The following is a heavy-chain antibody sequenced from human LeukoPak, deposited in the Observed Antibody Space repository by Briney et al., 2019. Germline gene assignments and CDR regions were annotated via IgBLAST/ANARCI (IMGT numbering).Heavy chain of an antibody. CDR3: ASINYYDSSGYPAYYFDY. D-gene: IGHD3-22*01. V-gene: IGHV4-39*07. CDR1: GGSISSSSYY. CDR2: IYYSGST. Sequence: PSETLSLTCTVSGGSISSSSYYWGWIRQPPGKGLEWIGSIYYSGSTYYNPSLKSRVTISVDTSKNQFSLKLSSVTAADTAVYYCASINYYDSSGYPAYYFDYWGQGTLVTVSS. J-gene: IGHJ4*02.